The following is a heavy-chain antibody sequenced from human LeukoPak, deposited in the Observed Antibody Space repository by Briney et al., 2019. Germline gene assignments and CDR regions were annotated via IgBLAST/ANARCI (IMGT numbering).Heavy chain of an antibody. V-gene: IGHV3-23*01. CDR3: AKDFTADWNYYILP. Sequence: GGSLRLSCAASGFTFSSYAMSWVRQAPGKGLEWVSAISGSGGSTYYADSVKGRFTISRDNSKNTLYLQMNNLRAEDTAVYYCAKDFTADWNYYILPWGQGTLVTVSS. J-gene: IGHJ5*02. D-gene: IGHD1-7*01. CDR2: ISGSGGST. CDR1: GFTFSSYA.